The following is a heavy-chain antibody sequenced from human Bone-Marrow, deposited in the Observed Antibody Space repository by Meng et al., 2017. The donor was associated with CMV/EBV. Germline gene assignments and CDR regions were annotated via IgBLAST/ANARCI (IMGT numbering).Heavy chain of an antibody. V-gene: IGHV1-18*01. CDR1: GYTFTSYG. D-gene: IGHD6-13*01. CDR3: ARVTGGAGIAAATA. CDR2: ISAYNGNT. Sequence: ASVKVSCKASGYTFTSYGISWVRQAPGQGLEWMGWISAYNGNTNYAQKLQGRVTMTTDTSTSTAYTELRSLRSDDTAVYYCARVTGGAGIAAATAWGQGTTVTVSS. J-gene: IGHJ6*01.